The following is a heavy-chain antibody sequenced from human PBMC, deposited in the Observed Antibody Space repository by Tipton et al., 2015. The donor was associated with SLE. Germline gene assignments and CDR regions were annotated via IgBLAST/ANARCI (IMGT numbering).Heavy chain of an antibody. CDR1: GFTFSSYA. CDR3: ARGCSSTSCYTGYYYYYYYMDV. D-gene: IGHD2-2*02. V-gene: IGHV3-23*01. Sequence: SLRLSCAASGFTFSSYAMSWVRQAPGKGLEWVSAISGSGGSTYYADSVKGRFTISRDNAKNSLYLQMNSLRAEDTAVYYCARGCSSTSCYTGYYYYYYYMDVWGKGTTVTVSS. CDR2: ISGSGGST. J-gene: IGHJ6*03.